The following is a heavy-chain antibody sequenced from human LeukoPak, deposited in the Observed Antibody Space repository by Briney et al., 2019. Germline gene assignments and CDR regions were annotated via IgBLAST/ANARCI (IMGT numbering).Heavy chain of an antibody. CDR3: AAETGMEGDYFDY. J-gene: IGHJ4*02. Sequence: SETLSLTRTVSGGSISSGSYYWSWIRQPAGKGLEWIGRIYTSGSTNYNPSLKSRVTISVDTSKNQFSLKLSSVTAADTAVYYCAAETGMEGDYFDYWGQGTLVTVSS. CDR2: IYTSGST. CDR1: GGSISSGSYY. D-gene: IGHD7-27*01. V-gene: IGHV4-61*02.